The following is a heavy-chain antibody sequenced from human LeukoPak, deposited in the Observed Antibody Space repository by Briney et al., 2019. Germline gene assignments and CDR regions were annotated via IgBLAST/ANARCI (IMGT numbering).Heavy chain of an antibody. CDR1: GFTFDDYA. V-gene: IGHV3-43D*04. CDR3: AKDLKPRREYNWNSLGY. CDR2: ISWDGGST. D-gene: IGHD1-7*01. Sequence: PGGSLRLSCAASGFTFDDYAMQWVRQAPGKGLEWVSLISWDGGSTYYADSVKGRFTISRDNSKNSLYLQMNSLRAEDTAFYYCAKDLKPRREYNWNSLGYWGQGTLVTVSS. J-gene: IGHJ4*02.